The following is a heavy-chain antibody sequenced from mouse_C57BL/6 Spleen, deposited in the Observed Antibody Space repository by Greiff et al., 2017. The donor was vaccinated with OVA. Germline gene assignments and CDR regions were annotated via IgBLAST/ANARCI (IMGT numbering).Heavy chain of an antibody. CDR3: ARHEGIYYDYGYYAMDD. Sequence: QVQLKQSGAELVKPGASVKLSCKASGYTFTEYTIHWVKQRPGQGLEWIGWFYPGSGSIKYNEKFKDKATLTADKSSSTVYMELSRLTSEDSAVYFCARHEGIYYDYGYYAMDDWGQGTSVTVSS. CDR1: GYTFTEYT. J-gene: IGHJ4*01. V-gene: IGHV1-62-2*01. D-gene: IGHD2-4*01. CDR2: FYPGSGSI.